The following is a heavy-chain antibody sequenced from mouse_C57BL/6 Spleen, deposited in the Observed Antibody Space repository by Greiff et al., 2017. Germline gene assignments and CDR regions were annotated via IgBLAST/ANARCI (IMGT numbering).Heavy chain of an antibody. CDR1: GFTFSSYG. J-gene: IGHJ2*01. V-gene: IGHV5-6*01. Sequence: EVKLMESGGDLVKPGGSLKLSCAASGFTFSSYGMSWVRQTPDKRLEWVATISSGGSYTYYPDSVKGRFTISRDNAKNTLYLQMSSLKSEDTAMYYCARHVGDPYYFDYWGQGTTLTVSS. CDR2: ISSGGSYT. CDR3: ARHVGDPYYFDY.